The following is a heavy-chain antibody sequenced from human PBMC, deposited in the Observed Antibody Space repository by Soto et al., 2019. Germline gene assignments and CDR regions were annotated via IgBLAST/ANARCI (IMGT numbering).Heavy chain of an antibody. CDR2: IYPDDSDT. CDR1: GYSFTSYW. D-gene: IGHD6-13*01. J-gene: IGHJ4*02. Sequence: GESLKISCKGSGYSFTSYWIGWVRQMPGKGLEWMGIIYPDDSDTRYSPSFQGQVTISADKSISTAYLQWSSLKASDTAIYFCARQGIGEVYYFDYWGQGALVTVSS. V-gene: IGHV5-51*01. CDR3: ARQGIGEVYYFDY.